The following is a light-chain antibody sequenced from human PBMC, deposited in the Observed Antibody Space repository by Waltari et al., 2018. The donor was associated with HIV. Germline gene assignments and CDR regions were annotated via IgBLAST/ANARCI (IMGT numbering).Light chain of an antibody. CDR2: EVN. CDR3: SSYVGNNIYV. J-gene: IGLJ1*01. Sequence: QSALTQPPSASGSPGQSVTISCLGTSSDVGTYTYVSWYQHHPGRAPKLMIFEVNQRASGVPDRFSASRSGNTAYLTVSGLQPEDEADYYCSSYVGNNIYVFGTGTKVTVL. CDR1: SSDVGTYTY. V-gene: IGLV2-8*01.